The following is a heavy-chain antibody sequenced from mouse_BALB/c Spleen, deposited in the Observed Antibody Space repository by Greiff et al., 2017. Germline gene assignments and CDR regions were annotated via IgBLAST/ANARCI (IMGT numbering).Heavy chain of an antibody. D-gene: IGHD2-3*01. CDR2: IDPANGNT. Sequence: EVQLQQSGAELVKPGASVKLSCTASGFNIKDTYMHWVKQRPEQGLEWIGRIDPANGNTKYDPKFQGKATITADTSSNTAYLQLSSLTSEDTAVYYCARPYDGYYYAMDYWGQGTSVTVSS. CDR3: ARPYDGYYYAMDY. J-gene: IGHJ4*01. V-gene: IGHV14-3*02. CDR1: GFNIKDTY.